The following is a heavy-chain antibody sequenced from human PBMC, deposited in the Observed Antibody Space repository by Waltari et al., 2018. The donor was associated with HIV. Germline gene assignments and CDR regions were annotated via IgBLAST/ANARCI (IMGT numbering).Heavy chain of an antibody. Sequence: QVQLQQSGPGLVKPSQTLSLTCAIPGDSVSSNSAAWNWLSQSPSSGLEWLGRTYYRSKWYNDYAVSVKSRITINPDTSKNQFSLQLNSVTPEDTAVYYCARDSETYPPYSSGWYFDYWGQGTLVTVSS. CDR1: GDSVSSNSAA. V-gene: IGHV6-1*01. CDR3: ARDSETYPPYSSGWYFDY. CDR2: TYYRSKWYN. D-gene: IGHD6-19*01. J-gene: IGHJ4*02.